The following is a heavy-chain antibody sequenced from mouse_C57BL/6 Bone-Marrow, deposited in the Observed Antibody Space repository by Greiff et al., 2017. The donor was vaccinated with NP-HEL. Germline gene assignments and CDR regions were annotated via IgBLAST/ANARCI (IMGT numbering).Heavy chain of an antibody. J-gene: IGHJ3*01. CDR1: GFTFSSYA. CDR3: AREPLY. Sequence: EVQRVESGGGLVKPGGSLKLSCAASGFTFSSYAMSWVRQTPEKRLEWVATISDGGSYTYYPDNVKGRFTISRDNAKNNLYLQMSHLKSEDTAMYYCAREPLYWGQGTLVTVSA. V-gene: IGHV5-4*01. CDR2: ISDGGSYT.